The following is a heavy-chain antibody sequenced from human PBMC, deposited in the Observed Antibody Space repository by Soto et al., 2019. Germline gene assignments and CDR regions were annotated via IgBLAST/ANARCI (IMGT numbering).Heavy chain of an antibody. CDR2: ISTSGST. D-gene: IGHD1-26*01. Sequence: SETLSLTCTVSGGSVTSRGYYWSWIRQPPGKGLEWIGYISTSGSTNYNPSLKSRVTIPLDTSKNQFSLKLSSVTAADTAVYFCATITMAAATSTHYRHHGTLITVSS. V-gene: IGHV4-61*08. J-gene: IGHJ4*01. CDR1: GGSVTSRGYY. CDR3: ATITMAAATSTHY.